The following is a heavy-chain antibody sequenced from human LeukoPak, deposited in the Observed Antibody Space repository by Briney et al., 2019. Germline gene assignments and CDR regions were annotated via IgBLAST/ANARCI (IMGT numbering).Heavy chain of an antibody. Sequence: GKSLRLSCAASGFTFSSYGMHWVRQAPGKGLECVAVTWYDGRNNYYAASVKGRFTISRDDSKTTVYLLMNSLRAEDTAVYYCAREVAPLYFHYGMDVWGEGTTVTVSS. CDR1: GFTFSSYG. CDR3: AREVAPLYFHYGMDV. J-gene: IGHJ6*01. D-gene: IGHD2-21*01. V-gene: IGHV3-33*01. CDR2: TWYDGRNN.